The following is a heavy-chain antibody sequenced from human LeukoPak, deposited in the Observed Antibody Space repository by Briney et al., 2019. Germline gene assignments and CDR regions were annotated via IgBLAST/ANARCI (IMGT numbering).Heavy chain of an antibody. CDR3: ARPLYGSGYYYMYY. CDR2: ISSSSSYI. D-gene: IGHD3-22*01. Sequence: GGSLRLSCAASGFTFSSYSMNWVRQAPGKGLEWVSSISSSSSYIYYADSVKGRFTISRDNAKNSLYLQMNSLRAEDTAVYYCARPLYGSGYYYMYYWGQGTLVTVSS. CDR1: GFTFSSYS. J-gene: IGHJ4*02. V-gene: IGHV3-21*01.